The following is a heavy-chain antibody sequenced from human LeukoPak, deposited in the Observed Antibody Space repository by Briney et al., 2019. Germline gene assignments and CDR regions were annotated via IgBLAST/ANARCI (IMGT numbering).Heavy chain of an antibody. CDR2: INHSGST. Sequence: KTSETLSLTCAVYGGSFSGYYWSWIRQPPGKGLEWIGEINHSGSTNYNPSLKSRITISVGTSKKQFSLNLISVTAADTAVYYCARGFFSMVRQGVYFDYWGQGTLVTVSS. CDR3: ARGFFSMVRQGVYFDY. J-gene: IGHJ4*02. CDR1: GGSFSGYY. V-gene: IGHV4-34*01. D-gene: IGHD3-10*01.